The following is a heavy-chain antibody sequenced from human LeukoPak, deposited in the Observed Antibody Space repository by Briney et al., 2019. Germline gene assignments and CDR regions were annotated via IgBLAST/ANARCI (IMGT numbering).Heavy chain of an antibody. CDR3: ATVEREYFDTSGYYNY. V-gene: IGHV1-24*01. CDR1: GYTLTEYS. D-gene: IGHD3-22*01. CDR2: FDPEDGET. Sequence: ASVKVSCKVSGYTLTEYSIHWVRHSPGTGLEWLGGFDPEDGETIYAQKFQGRVTMTEDTSIDTAYMELSSLRSEDTALYYCATVEREYFDTSGYYNYWGQGTLVTVSS. J-gene: IGHJ4*02.